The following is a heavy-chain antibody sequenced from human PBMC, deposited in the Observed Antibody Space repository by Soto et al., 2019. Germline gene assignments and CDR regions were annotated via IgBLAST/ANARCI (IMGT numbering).Heavy chain of an antibody. V-gene: IGHV1-69*13. CDR3: ARVGIVGATFWFDP. CDR1: GGTFSSYA. D-gene: IGHD1-26*01. Sequence: GASVKVSCKASGGTFSSYAISWVRQAPGQGLEWMGGIIPIFGTANYAQKFQGRVTITADESTSTAYMGLSSLRSEDTAVYYCARVGIVGATFWFDPWGQGTLVTVSS. CDR2: IIPIFGTA. J-gene: IGHJ5*02.